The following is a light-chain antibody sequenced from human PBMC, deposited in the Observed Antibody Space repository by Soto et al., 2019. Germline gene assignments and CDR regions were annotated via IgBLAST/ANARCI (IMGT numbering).Light chain of an antibody. CDR1: QSVSSY. CDR2: GAS. V-gene: IGKV3-11*01. CDR3: QHRSKLPRT. J-gene: IGKJ2*01. Sequence: EIVLTQSPATLSLSPGERATLSCRASQSVSSYLAWYQQKPGQAPRLLIYGASNRATGIPARFSGSGSGTDISLTISSLESEDVSGYYCQHRSKLPRTFGQGTKLEIK.